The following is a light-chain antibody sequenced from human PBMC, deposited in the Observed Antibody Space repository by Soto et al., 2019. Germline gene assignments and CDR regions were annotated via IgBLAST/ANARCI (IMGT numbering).Light chain of an antibody. CDR3: SSYAGSNNVL. CDR2: EVT. CDR1: SSDVGYYNY. J-gene: IGLJ2*01. V-gene: IGLV2-8*01. Sequence: QSALTQPPSASGSPGQSVTISCTGTSSDVGYYNYVSWYQQHPGKAPKFMIYEVTKRPSGVPDRFSGSKSGNTASLTVSGLQAEDEADYYCSSYAGSNNVLFGGGTKLTVL.